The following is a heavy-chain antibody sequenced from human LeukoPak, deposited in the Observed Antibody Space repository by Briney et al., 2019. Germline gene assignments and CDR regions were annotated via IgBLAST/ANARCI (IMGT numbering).Heavy chain of an antibody. V-gene: IGHV4-59*01. Sequence: SETLSLTCTVSGGSISSYYCSWIRQSPGKGLEWIGDIYNSGSTNYNPSLKSRVTISVDTSKNQFSLKLSSVTAVDTAVYYCARVRFRESGSSISAFDAFDIWGQGAMVTVSS. CDR1: GGSISSYY. CDR3: ARVRFRESGSSISAFDAFDI. CDR2: IYNSGST. D-gene: IGHD2-2*01. J-gene: IGHJ3*02.